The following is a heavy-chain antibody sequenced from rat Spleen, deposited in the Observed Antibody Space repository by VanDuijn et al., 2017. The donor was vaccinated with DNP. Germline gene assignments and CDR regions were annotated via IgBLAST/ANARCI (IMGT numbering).Heavy chain of an antibody. J-gene: IGHJ2*01. CDR1: GYSITSNY. V-gene: IGHV3-3*01. D-gene: IGHD1-1*01. CDR3: ARNLGNYYLLFDY. Sequence: EVQLQESGPGLVEPSQSLSLTCSVTGYSITSNYWGWIRKFPGNKLEWMGYINSAGSTNYNPSLKSRISITRDTSKNQFFLQVNSVTTEDTATYYCARNLGNYYLLFDYWGQGVMVTVSS. CDR2: INSAGST.